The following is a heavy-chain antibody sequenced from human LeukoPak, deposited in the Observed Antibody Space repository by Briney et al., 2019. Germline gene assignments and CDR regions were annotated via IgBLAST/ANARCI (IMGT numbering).Heavy chain of an antibody. CDR1: GGSISSGDYY. CDR3: ARGSKWLPFDY. CDR2: IYYSGST. D-gene: IGHD5-24*01. V-gene: IGHV4-61*08. Sequence: SETLSLTCTVSGGSISSGDYYWSWIRQPPGKGLEWIGYIYYSGSTNYNPSLKSRVTISVDTSKNQFSLKLSSVTAADTAVYYCARGSKWLPFDYWGQGTLVTVSS. J-gene: IGHJ4*02.